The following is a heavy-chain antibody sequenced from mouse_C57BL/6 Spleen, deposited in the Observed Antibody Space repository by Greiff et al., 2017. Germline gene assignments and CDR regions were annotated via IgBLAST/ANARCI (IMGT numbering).Heavy chain of an antibody. CDR3: ARGGYYDYLDY. J-gene: IGHJ2*01. CDR1: GYSITSGYY. V-gene: IGHV3-6*01. D-gene: IGHD2-4*01. Sequence: EVKLMESGPGLVKPSQSLSLTCSVTGYSITSGYYWNWIRQFPGNKLEWMGYISYDGSNNYNPSLKNRISITRDTSKNQFVLKLNSVTTEDTATYYCARGGYYDYLDYWGQGTTLTVSS. CDR2: ISYDGSN.